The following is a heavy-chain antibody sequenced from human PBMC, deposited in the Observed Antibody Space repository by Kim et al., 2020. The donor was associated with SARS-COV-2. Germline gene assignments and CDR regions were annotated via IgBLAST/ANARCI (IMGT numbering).Heavy chain of an antibody. D-gene: IGHD3-10*01. J-gene: IGHJ6*04. Sequence: SETLSLTCAVYGGSFSGYYWSWIRQPPGTGLEWIGEITHSGSTNYNPSLKSRVTISVDTSKNQFSLKLSSVTAADTAVYYCASEYYGSGSYYRPYYYYGMDVWGEGTTVTGSS. CDR2: ITHSGST. V-gene: IGHV4-34*01. CDR1: GGSFSGYY. CDR3: ASEYYGSGSYYRPYYYYGMDV.